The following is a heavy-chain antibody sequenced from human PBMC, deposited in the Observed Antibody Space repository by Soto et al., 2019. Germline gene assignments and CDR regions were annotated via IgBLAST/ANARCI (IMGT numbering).Heavy chain of an antibody. Sequence: SETLSLTFTVSGGSISTTTFYWGWIRQPPGKGLEWIGSIYYTGSTYYNPSLKSRVAISVDASKNQFSLNLNSVTAADTAVYYCARHLTNYYHDSSGYYSVDYWGQGTLVTVSS. J-gene: IGHJ4*02. CDR2: IYYTGST. CDR1: GGSISTTTFY. V-gene: IGHV4-39*01. D-gene: IGHD3-22*01. CDR3: ARHLTNYYHDSSGYYSVDY.